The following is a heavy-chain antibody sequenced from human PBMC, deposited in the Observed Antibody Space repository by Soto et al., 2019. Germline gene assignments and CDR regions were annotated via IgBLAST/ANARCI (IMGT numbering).Heavy chain of an antibody. CDR1: GGSFSGYY. J-gene: IGHJ6*02. V-gene: IGHV4-34*01. CDR3: ARLVLYGSGSYYMMGYYYYGMDV. Sequence: SETLSLTCAVYGGSFSGYYWSWIRQPPGKGLEWIGEINHSGSTNYNPSLKSRVTISVDTSKNQFSLKLSSVAAADTAVYYCARLVLYGSGSYYMMGYYYYGMDVWGQGTTVTVSS. D-gene: IGHD3-10*01. CDR2: INHSGST.